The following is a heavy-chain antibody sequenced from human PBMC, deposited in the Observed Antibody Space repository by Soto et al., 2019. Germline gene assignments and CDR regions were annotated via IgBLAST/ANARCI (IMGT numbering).Heavy chain of an antibody. CDR3: AGRNGYYSGSDY. CDR1: GGSFSGYY. J-gene: IGHJ4*02. V-gene: IGHV4-34*02. CDR2: VNHSGGI. Sequence: QVQLQQWGAGLLKPSETLSLTCVVYGGSFSGYYWSWIRQPPGKGLEWFGEVNHSGGIDYNPSLKSRVTRSVDTSKNQFSLKLSSVTAADTAVYYCAGRNGYYSGSDYWGQGTLVTVSS. D-gene: IGHD3-22*01.